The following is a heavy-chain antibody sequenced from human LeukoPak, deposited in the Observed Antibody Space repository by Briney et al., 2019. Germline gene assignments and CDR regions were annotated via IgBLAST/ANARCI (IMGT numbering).Heavy chain of an antibody. CDR2: FHPEDDEK. V-gene: IGHV1-24*01. CDR3: ATTLVGVAHLHY. D-gene: IGHD1-26*01. J-gene: IGHJ4*02. Sequence: ASVNVSCKLSGDALTELSMHWVRHSPTKGLEWMGSFHPEDDEKIYALNFQGRLTITEDTSTNTAYMELTSLRSEDTAVYFCATTLVGVAHLHYWGQGTLVTVSS. CDR1: GDALTELS.